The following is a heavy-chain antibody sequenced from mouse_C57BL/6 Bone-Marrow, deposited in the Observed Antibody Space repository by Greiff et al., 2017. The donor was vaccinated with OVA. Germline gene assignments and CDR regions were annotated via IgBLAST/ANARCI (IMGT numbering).Heavy chain of an antibody. CDR3: VITTVVDYYAMDY. D-gene: IGHD1-1*01. J-gene: IGHJ4*01. CDR2: IYPRDGST. V-gene: IGHV1-85*01. CDR1: GYTFTSYD. Sequence: QVQLQQSGPELVKPGASVKLSCKASGYTFTSYDINWVKQRPGQGLEWIGWIYPRDGSTKYNDKFKGKATLTVDTSSSTAYMELHSLTSEDSAVYFCVITTVVDYYAMDYWGQGTSVTVSS.